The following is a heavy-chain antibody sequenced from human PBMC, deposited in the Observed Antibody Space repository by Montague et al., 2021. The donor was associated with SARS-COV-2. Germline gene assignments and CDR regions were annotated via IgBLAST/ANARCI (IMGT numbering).Heavy chain of an antibody. CDR3: ARVSSTALRGVIKMSGYFALDV. Sequence: SETLSLTCSVSGGSLRYSYWTWIRQAPERGLEWIGYIYHTGTTKYNPALQSRLTISVDTAKNQFFLSLTSVTAADTAVYYCARVSSTALRGVIKMSGYFALDVWGPGTTVRVSS. CDR1: GGSLRYSY. CDR2: IYHTGTT. D-gene: IGHD3-10*01. J-gene: IGHJ6*02. V-gene: IGHV4-4*09.